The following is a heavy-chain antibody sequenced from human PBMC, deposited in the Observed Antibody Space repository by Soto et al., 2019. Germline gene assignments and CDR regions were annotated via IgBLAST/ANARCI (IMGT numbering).Heavy chain of an antibody. J-gene: IGHJ4*02. Sequence: SETLSLTCAASGASISGSYYYWAWLRQSPGKGPEWIGSVFYTGFTSYNPSLESRVSVSVDTSKSQFSLKLSAVTAADTAVYYCATSQKGYNWNYFDHWGQGALVTVS. D-gene: IGHD1-20*01. V-gene: IGHV4-39*01. CDR3: ATSQKGYNWNYFDH. CDR1: GASISGSYYY. CDR2: VFYTGFT.